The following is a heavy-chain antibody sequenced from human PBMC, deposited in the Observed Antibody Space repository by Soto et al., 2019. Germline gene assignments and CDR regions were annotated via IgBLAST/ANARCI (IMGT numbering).Heavy chain of an antibody. V-gene: IGHV3-30*18. Sequence: GGSLRLSCAASGFTFSSYGMHWVRQAPGKGLEWVAVISYDGSNKYYADSVKGRFTISRDNSKNTLYLQMNSLRAEDTAVYYCAKIKIDCSSTSCYRSYYYGMDVWGQGTTVTVSS. J-gene: IGHJ6*02. CDR3: AKIKIDCSSTSCYRSYYYGMDV. D-gene: IGHD2-2*02. CDR1: GFTFSSYG. CDR2: ISYDGSNK.